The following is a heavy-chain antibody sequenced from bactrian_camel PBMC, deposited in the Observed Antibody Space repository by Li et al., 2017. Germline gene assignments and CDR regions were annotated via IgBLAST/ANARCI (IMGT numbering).Heavy chain of an antibody. D-gene: IGHD3*01. J-gene: IGHJ4*01. CDR2: ISADGERT. V-gene: IGHV3S40*01. Sequence: DVQLVESGGGSVQAGGSLRLSCAASGFPFIREDMTWLRQVLGKGLEWVSSISADGERTYYTEAVKGRFTTSRNNAKNTMYLQMVNLKPEDTALYYCATGLRSFSGDRGQGTQVTVS. CDR1: GFPFIRED.